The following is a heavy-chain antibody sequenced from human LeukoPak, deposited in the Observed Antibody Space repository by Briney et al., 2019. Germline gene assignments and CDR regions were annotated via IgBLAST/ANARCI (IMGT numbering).Heavy chain of an antibody. CDR3: ASGSSWRDYYFDY. Sequence: PGGSLRLSCAASGFTVSSNYMSWVRQAPGKGLEWVSVIYSGGSTYYADSVKGRFTISRDNSKNTLYLQMNSLRAEDTAVYYCASGSSWRDYYFDYWGQGTLVTVSS. CDR1: GFTVSSNY. J-gene: IGHJ4*02. V-gene: IGHV3-66*01. D-gene: IGHD6-13*01. CDR2: IYSGGST.